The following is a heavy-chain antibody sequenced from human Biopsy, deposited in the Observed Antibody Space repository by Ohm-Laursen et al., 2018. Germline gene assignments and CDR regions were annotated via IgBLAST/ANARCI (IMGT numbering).Heavy chain of an antibody. V-gene: IGHV4-39*01. Sequence: TLSLTCTVSGGSVSSNVAYWAWIRQPPGKGLESIGSIFYSGITYYTPSLQSRVPMSVDTSKNQFSLNLPSVTAADTAVYYCARHPTGFWFDPWGQGTLVIVSS. J-gene: IGHJ5*02. CDR3: ARHPTGFWFDP. CDR2: IFYSGIT. CDR1: GGSVSSNVAY.